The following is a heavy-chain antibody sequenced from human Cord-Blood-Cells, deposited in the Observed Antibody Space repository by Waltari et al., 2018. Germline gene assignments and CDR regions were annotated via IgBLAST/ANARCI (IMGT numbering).Heavy chain of an antibody. J-gene: IGHJ4*02. D-gene: IGHD2-15*01. V-gene: IGHV1-2*02. CDR3: ARAPGSVVDY. CDR1: GYTFTGYY. CDR2: INPNSSGP. Sequence: QVQLVQSGAEVKKPGASVKVSCKASGYTFTGYYMHWVRQAPGQGLEWMGWINPNSSGPTCAQTFQRRVTMTRYPSSSTAYMVLSSLRSDDTAVYYCARAPGSVVDYWGQGTLVTVSS.